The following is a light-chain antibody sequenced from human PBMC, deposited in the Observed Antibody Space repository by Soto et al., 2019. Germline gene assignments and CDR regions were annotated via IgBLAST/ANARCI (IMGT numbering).Light chain of an antibody. V-gene: IGKV3-20*01. J-gene: IGKJ1*01. Sequence: EIVLTQSPGTLSLSPWERATLSCRASQSVSSYLAWYQQKPGQAPRLLIYGASNRATGIPDRFSGSGSGTDFTLTISRLEPEDFAVFYCHQYGRSPRTFGQGTKVEIK. CDR2: GAS. CDR3: HQYGRSPRT. CDR1: QSVSSY.